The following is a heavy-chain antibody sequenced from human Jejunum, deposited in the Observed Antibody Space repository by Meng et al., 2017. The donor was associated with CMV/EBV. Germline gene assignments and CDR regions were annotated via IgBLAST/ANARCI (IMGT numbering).Heavy chain of an antibody. V-gene: IGHV1-69*01. J-gene: IGHJ4*02. Sequence: QVPLVQSGAEVKKPGSSVKVSCKSSGGVFNNYALNWVRQAPGQGLEWMGGIIAVLKTPTYAQKFRGRLTITADESTGTTYMELTSLTSEDTAVYYCARGFSNGYLPFDYWGQGTLVTVSS. CDR2: IIAVLKTP. D-gene: IGHD3-22*01. CDR3: ARGFSNGYLPFDY. CDR1: GGVFNNYA.